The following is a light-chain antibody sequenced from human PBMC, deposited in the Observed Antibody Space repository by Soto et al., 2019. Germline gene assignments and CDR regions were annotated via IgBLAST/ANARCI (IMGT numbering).Light chain of an antibody. V-gene: IGKV3-11*01. CDR3: QQRSNWPHT. CDR1: QSVSSY. CDR2: DAS. J-gene: IGKJ4*01. Sequence: EIVLTQSPATLSLSPGERATLSCRASQSVSSYLAWYQQKPGQAPRLLIYDASNTATGIPARFSGSGSGTDYTLTISSLQPEDFAVYYCQQRSNWPHTFGGGTKVEIK.